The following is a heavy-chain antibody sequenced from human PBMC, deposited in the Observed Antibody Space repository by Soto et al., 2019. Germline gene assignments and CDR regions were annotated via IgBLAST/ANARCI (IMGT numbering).Heavy chain of an antibody. V-gene: IGHV3-73*01. CDR2: IRSKADSYAT. CDR3: TGRQLEN. J-gene: IGHJ4*02. Sequence: EVQLVESGGGLVQPGGSLKLSCAASGFTFSDSTVHWVRQASGKGLEWVGRIRSKADSYATAYAESVKGRFTISRDDSQNTAYLQMSSLKNEDTAVYYCTGRQLENWGQGTLVSVSS. D-gene: IGHD6-13*01. CDR1: GFTFSDST.